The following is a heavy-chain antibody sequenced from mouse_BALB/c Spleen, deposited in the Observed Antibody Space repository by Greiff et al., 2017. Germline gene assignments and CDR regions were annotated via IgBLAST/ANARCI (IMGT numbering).Heavy chain of an antibody. CDR1: GYTFTSYW. D-gene: IGHD2-1*01. CDR3: TRNPYGNFYFDY. Sequence: EVQLQQSGTVLARPGASVKMSCKASGYTFTSYWMHWVKQRPGQGLEWIGAIYPGNSDTSYNQKFKGKAKLTAVTSTSTAYMELSSLTNEDSAVYYCTRNPYGNFYFDYWGQGTTLTVSS. J-gene: IGHJ2*01. V-gene: IGHV1-5*01. CDR2: IYPGNSDT.